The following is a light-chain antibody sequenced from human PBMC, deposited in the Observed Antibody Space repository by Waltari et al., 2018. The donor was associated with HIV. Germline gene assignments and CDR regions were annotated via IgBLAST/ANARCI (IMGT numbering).Light chain of an antibody. V-gene: IGLV1-40*01. CDR2: ANN. Sequence: QSVLTQAPSVSGAPGQGVTISCTGRRSNFGTGYVVHCYQPLPGTAPKLLIYANNQRPSGDPSRVSADKSATSAALVIPRLQAEDEADYYCQYYDSSLNGHVVFGGGTKVTVL. CDR3: QYYDSSLNGHVV. J-gene: IGLJ2*01. CDR1: RSNFGTGYV.